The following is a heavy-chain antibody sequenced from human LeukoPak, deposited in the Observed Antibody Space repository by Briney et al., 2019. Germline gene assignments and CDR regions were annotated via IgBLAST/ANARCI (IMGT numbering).Heavy chain of an antibody. V-gene: IGHV1-24*01. J-gene: IGHJ4*02. Sequence: ASVKVSCKVSGYTLTELSMHWVRQAPGKGLEWMGGFDPEDGETIYAQKFQGRVTMTEDTFTDTAYMELSSLRSEDTAVYYCATVVVTARDVGGYYFDYWGQGTLVTVSS. CDR2: FDPEDGET. CDR3: ATVVVTARDVGGYYFDY. D-gene: IGHD2-21*02. CDR1: GYTLTELS.